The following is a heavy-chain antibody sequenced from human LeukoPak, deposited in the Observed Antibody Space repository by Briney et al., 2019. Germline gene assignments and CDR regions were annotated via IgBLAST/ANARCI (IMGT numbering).Heavy chain of an antibody. J-gene: IGHJ5*02. V-gene: IGHV1-2*02. CDR2: INPNSGGT. D-gene: IGHD2-2*01. CDR3: ARDWFGVVVPAAMGFDP. CDR1: GYTFTGYY. Sequence: ASVKVSCKASGYTFTGYYMHWVRQAPGQGLEWMGWINPNSGGTNYAQKFQGRVTMTRDTSISTAYMELSRLRSDDTAVYYCARDWFGVVVPAAMGFDPWGQETLVTVSS.